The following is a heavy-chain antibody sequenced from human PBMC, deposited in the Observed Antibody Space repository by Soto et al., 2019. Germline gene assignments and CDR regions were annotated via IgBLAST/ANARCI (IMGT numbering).Heavy chain of an antibody. V-gene: IGHV3-23*01. J-gene: IGHJ4*02. Sequence: EVQLLESGGGLVQPGGSPRLSCAASGFTFSSYAMSWVRQAPGKGLEWVSAISCSGGSTYYADSVKGRFTISRDNSKNTLYLQMNSLRAEDTAVYYCAKDRPYSSSWYLVGYWGQGTLVTVSS. D-gene: IGHD6-13*01. CDR1: GFTFSSYA. CDR2: ISCSGGST. CDR3: AKDRPYSSSWYLVGY.